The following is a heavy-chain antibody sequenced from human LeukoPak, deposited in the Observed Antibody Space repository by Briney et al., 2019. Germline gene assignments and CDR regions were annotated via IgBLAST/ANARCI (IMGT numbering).Heavy chain of an antibody. CDR1: GFTFSNYA. J-gene: IGHJ4*02. Sequence: GGSLRLSCAASGFTFSNYAMHWVRQAPGKGLEWVAVISYDGSNKYYADSVKGRFTISRDNSKNTLYLQMNSLRAEDTAVYYCAKGLYSSGWSDLDYWGQGTLVTVSS. CDR2: ISYDGSNK. D-gene: IGHD6-19*01. V-gene: IGHV3-30-3*01. CDR3: AKGLYSSGWSDLDY.